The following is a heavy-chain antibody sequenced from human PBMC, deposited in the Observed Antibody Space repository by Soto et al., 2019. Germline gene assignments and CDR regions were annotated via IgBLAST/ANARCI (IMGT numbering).Heavy chain of an antibody. Sequence: GGSLRLSCAASGFTFSSYSMHWVRQAPGKGLEYVSAISSNGGSTYYADSVKGRFTISRDNSKNTLYLQMNSLRAEDTAVYYCAKDRFRVTMIVADYWGQGTLVTVSS. CDR3: AKDRFRVTMIVADY. CDR2: ISSNGGST. J-gene: IGHJ4*02. V-gene: IGHV3-64*04. CDR1: GFTFSSYS. D-gene: IGHD3-22*01.